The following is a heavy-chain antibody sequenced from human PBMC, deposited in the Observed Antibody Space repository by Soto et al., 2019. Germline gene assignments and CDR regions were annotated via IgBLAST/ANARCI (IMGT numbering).Heavy chain of an antibody. Sequence: EVQLLESGGGLVQPGGSQRLSCAASGFTFSSYAMSWVRQGPGKGLEWVTLISGSGGVTDYADSVKGRFTVSRDNSKNTMYLELNSLTAGDTAIYYCAKILSGSSEDAFDVWGQGTVVTVSS. V-gene: IGHV3-23*01. CDR2: ISGSGGVT. CDR3: AKILSGSSEDAFDV. J-gene: IGHJ3*01. D-gene: IGHD6-19*01. CDR1: GFTFSSYA.